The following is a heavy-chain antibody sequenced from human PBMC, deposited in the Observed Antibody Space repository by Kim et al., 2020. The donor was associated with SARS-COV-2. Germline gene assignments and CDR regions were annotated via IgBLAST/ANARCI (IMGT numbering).Heavy chain of an antibody. J-gene: IGHJ4*02. Sequence: PSFQGQVTISADKSISTAYLQWSSLKASDTAMYYCARPRLQYDSAAFDYWGQGTLVTVSS. V-gene: IGHV5-51*01. D-gene: IGHD4-4*01. CDR3: ARPRLQYDSAAFDY.